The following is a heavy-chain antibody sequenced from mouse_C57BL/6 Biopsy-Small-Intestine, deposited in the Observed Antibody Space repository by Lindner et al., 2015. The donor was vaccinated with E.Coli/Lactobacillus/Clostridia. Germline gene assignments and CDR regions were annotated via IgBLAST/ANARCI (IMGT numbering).Heavy chain of an antibody. D-gene: IGHD4-1*01. Sequence: VQLQESGAELARPGASVKLSCKASGYTFTSYGISWVKQRTGQGLEWIGEIYPRSGNTYYNEKFKGKATLTADKSSSTASMQLSSLTSEDSAVYFCAWVSLGRYFDVWGAGTTVTVSS. CDR2: IYPRSGNT. CDR3: AWVSLGRYFDV. V-gene: IGHV1-81*01. J-gene: IGHJ1*01. CDR1: GYTFTSYG.